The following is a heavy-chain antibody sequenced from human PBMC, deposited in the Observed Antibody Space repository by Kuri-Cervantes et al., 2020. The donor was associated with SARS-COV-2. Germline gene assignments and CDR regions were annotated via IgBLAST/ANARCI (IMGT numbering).Heavy chain of an antibody. V-gene: IGHV4-61*02. D-gene: IGHD6-13*01. CDR3: TRARGSSSWRGGPFYYGMDV. CDR2: IYTSGST. Sequence: SETLSLTCTVSGGSISSGSYYWSWIRQPAGKGLEWIGRIYTSGSTNYNPSLKSRVTISVDTSKNQFSLKLSSVTAADTAIYYCTRARGSSSWRGGPFYYGMDVWGRGTTVTVSS. J-gene: IGHJ6*02. CDR1: GGSISSGSYY.